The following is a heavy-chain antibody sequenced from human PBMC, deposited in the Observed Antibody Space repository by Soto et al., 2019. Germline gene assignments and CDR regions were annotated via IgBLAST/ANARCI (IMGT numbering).Heavy chain of an antibody. CDR1: GYTFINHG. CDR2: ISGHNGTT. V-gene: IGHV1-18*04. Sequence: QVPLVQSGGEVKKPGASVKVYCKASGYTFINHGISWVRQAPGQGLEWMGWISGHNGTTNYAQKFQGRVTMTTDTSTRTAFMALRSLRSAATAVYYCTRDSCPLASFFDYWGPGTLVSVAS. J-gene: IGHJ4*02. CDR3: TRDSCPLASFFDY.